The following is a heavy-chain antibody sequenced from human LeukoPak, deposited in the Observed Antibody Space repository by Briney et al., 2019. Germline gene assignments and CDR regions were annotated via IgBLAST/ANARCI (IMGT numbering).Heavy chain of an antibody. D-gene: IGHD6-6*01. CDR1: EYTFSDYY. V-gene: IGHV1-46*01. CDR2: INPSGGST. Sequence: GASVKVSCTASEYTFSDYYIHWLRQAPGQGLEWMGIINPSGGSTSYAQKFQGRDTMTRDTSTSTVYMELSSLRSEDTAVYYCARDGPRIAALGEDFDYWGQGTLVTVSS. J-gene: IGHJ4*02. CDR3: ARDGPRIAALGEDFDY.